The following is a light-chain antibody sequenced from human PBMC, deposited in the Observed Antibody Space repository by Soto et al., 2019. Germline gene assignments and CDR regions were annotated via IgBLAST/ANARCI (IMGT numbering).Light chain of an antibody. CDR1: QSVSSN. CDR3: QQYGYSPIT. V-gene: IGKV3-15*01. CDR2: GAS. J-gene: IGKJ5*01. Sequence: EIVLTQSPGTLSLSPGERATLSCRASQSVSSNLAWYQQKPGQAPRLLIYGASTRATGIPARFSGTGSETDFTLTISGLQSEDFVVYYCQQYGYSPITFGQGTRLEIK.